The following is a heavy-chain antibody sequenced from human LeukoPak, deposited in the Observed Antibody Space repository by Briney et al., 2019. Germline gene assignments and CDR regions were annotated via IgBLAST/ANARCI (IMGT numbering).Heavy chain of an antibody. CDR1: GYDSGDSLTSHW. V-gene: IGHV5-51*01. CDR3: ARRFNWGPFNI. CDR2: IYPRDSNT. Sequence: GESLKISCKGSGYDSGDSLTSHWIACVRHMPGKGLEWMGIIYPRDSNTRYSPSFQGQVTISADKSISTGCLQWSSLKASDTAMYYCARRFNWGPFNIWGQGKMVTVSS. D-gene: IGHD7-27*01. J-gene: IGHJ3*02.